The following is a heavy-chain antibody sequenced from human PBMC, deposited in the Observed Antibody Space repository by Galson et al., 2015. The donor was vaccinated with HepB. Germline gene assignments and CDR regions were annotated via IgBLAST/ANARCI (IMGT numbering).Heavy chain of an antibody. J-gene: IGHJ4*02. CDR2: MYPGDSDT. D-gene: IGHD4-17*01. CDR3: ARIPTVTDYYFDY. Sequence: QSGAEVKKPGESLKISCKGSGYSFSTYWIGWVRRMPGKGLEWMGIMYPGDSDTRYSPSFQGQVTISADRSISTVYLQWSSLKTSDSAMYYCARIPTVTDYYFDYWGQGTLVTVSS. CDR1: GYSFSTYW. V-gene: IGHV5-51*01.